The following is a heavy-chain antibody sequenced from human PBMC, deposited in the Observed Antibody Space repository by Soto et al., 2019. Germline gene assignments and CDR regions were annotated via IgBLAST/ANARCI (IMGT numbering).Heavy chain of an antibody. CDR1: GGTFSSYA. V-gene: IGHV1-69*06. CDR3: ASSPKAPVVNWFDP. D-gene: IGHD2-15*01. CDR2: IIPIFGTA. Sequence: QVQLVQSGAEVKKPGASVKVSCKASGGTFSSYAISWVRQAPGQGLEWMGGIIPIFGTANYAQKFQGRVTITADKSTSTAYMELSSLRSEDTAVYYCASSPKAPVVNWFDPRGQGTLVTVSS. J-gene: IGHJ5*02.